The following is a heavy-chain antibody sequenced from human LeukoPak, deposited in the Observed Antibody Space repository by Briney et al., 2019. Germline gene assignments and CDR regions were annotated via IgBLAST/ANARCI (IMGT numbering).Heavy chain of an antibody. D-gene: IGHD5-24*01. Sequence: GGSLRLSCAASGFTFSSYAMHWVRQAPGKGLEWVAVISYDGSNKYYADSVKGRLTISRDNSKNTLYLQMNSLRAEDTAVYYCARAQRDGYNYLLHYWGQGTLVTVSS. CDR2: ISYDGSNK. CDR3: ARAQRDGYNYLLHY. J-gene: IGHJ4*02. CDR1: GFTFSSYA. V-gene: IGHV3-30-3*01.